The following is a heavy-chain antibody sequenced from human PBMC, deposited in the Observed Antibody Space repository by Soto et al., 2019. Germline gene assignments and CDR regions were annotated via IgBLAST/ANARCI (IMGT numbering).Heavy chain of an antibody. J-gene: IGHJ4*02. D-gene: IGHD1-26*01. V-gene: IGHV3-21*01. CDR3: VREDGKVGTNSAFDY. Sequence: EVQVVESGGDLVKPGGSLRLSCASSGFTCSTYTMNWVHQAPGKGLEWVSSINGRGNYIYYAESVKGRFTISRDNAKNSLYLQMDRLRAEDTALYYCVREDGKVGTNSAFDYWGLGALVTVSS. CDR2: INGRGNYI. CDR1: GFTCSTYT.